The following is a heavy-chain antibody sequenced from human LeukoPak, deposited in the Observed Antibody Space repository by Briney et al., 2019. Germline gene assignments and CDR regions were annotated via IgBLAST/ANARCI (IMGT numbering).Heavy chain of an antibody. CDR1: AFTFSSYS. D-gene: IGHD1-26*01. CDR3: ARVIVFRGYMDV. V-gene: IGHV3-21*01. J-gene: IGHJ6*03. Sequence: PGGSLRLSCAASAFTFSSYSMNWVRQAPGKGLEWVSSISSSSSYIYYADSVKGRFTISRDNAKNSLYLQMNSLRAEDTAVYYCARVIVFRGYMDVWGKGTTVTVSS. CDR2: ISSSSSYI.